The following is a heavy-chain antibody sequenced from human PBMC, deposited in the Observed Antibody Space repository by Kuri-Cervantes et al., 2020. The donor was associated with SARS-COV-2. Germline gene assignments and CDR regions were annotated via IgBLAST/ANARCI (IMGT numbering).Heavy chain of an antibody. CDR2: IRSKAYGGTT. CDR3: GGNDFWSGYYLDY. Sequence: GGSLRLSCTASGFTFGDYAMSWVRQAPGKGLEWVGFIRSKAYGGTTEYAASVKGRFTISRDDSKSIAYLQMNSLKTEDTAVYYCGGNDFWSGYYLDYWGQGTLVTVSS. J-gene: IGHJ4*02. D-gene: IGHD3-3*01. CDR1: GFTFGDYA. V-gene: IGHV3-49*04.